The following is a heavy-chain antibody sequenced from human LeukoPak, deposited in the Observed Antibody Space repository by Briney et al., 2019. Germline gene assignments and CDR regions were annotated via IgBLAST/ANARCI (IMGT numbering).Heavy chain of an antibody. Sequence: GGSLRLSCAASGFTFSTYAMSWVRQTPGKGLEWVSSIINTGGSTWYADSVKGRFTISRDNSKNTLFPLMNSLRAEDTALYYCAKDPYGYGYIDVWGKGTAVTVSS. V-gene: IGHV3-23*01. CDR3: AKDPYGYGYIDV. CDR2: IINTGGST. CDR1: GFTFSTYA. D-gene: IGHD2-15*01. J-gene: IGHJ6*03.